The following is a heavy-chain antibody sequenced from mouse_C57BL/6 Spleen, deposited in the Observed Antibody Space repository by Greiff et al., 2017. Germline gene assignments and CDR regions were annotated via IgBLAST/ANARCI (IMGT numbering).Heavy chain of an antibody. CDR1: GFNIKDDY. CDR2: IDPENGDT. Sequence: VQLKESGAELVRPGASVKLSCTASGFNIKDDYMHWVKQRPEQGLEWIGWIDPENGDTEYASKFQGKATITADTSSNTAYLQLSSLTSEDPAVYYCTTLTGTRAMDYWGQGTSVTVSS. D-gene: IGHD4-1*01. V-gene: IGHV14-4*01. CDR3: TTLTGTRAMDY. J-gene: IGHJ4*01.